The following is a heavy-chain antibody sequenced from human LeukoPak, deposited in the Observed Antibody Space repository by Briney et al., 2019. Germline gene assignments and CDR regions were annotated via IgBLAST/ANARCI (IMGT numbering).Heavy chain of an antibody. D-gene: IGHD3-3*01. Sequence: SETLSLTCTVSGGSISSYYWSWIRQPAGKGLEWIWRIYTSGSTNYNPSLKSRVTMSVDTSKNQFSLKLSSVTAADTAVYYCAREGVTIFAVVLGNWFDPWGQGTLVTVSS. CDR3: AREGVTIFAVVLGNWFDP. V-gene: IGHV4-4*07. CDR2: IYTSGST. CDR1: GGSISSYY. J-gene: IGHJ5*01.